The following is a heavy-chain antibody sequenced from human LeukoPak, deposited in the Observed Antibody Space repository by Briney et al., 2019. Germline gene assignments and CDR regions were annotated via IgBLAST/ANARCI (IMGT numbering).Heavy chain of an antibody. CDR2: IYYSGST. D-gene: IGHD2-15*01. CDR3: ARLVVAATYYFDY. J-gene: IGHJ4*02. Sequence: SETLSLTCTVSGGSISSYYWSWIRQPPGKGLEWIGYIYYSGSTSYNPSLKSRVTISVDTSKKQFSLKLSSVTAADTAFYYCARLVVAATYYFDYWGQGTLVTVSS. V-gene: IGHV4-59*01. CDR1: GGSISSYY.